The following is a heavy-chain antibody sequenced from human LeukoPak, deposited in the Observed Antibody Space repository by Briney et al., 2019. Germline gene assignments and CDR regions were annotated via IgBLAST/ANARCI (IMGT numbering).Heavy chain of an antibody. CDR3: PTVGQDPRPIDC. CDR2: IKRKNQSGAT. J-gene: IGHJ4*02. Sequence: PGGSLRLSCAASGFSFSNAWMNWVRQAPGKGLEWVGRIKRKNQSGATEYAAAVKGRFTISREDSENTLYLHLNSLKIEDTAVYYCPTVGQDPRPIDCWGQGTLVTVSS. V-gene: IGHV3-15*07. D-gene: IGHD2-15*01. CDR1: GFSFSNAW.